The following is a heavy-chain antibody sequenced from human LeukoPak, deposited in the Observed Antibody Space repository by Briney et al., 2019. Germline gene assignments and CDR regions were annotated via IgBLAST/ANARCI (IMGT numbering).Heavy chain of an antibody. CDR2: TSYDGSNK. CDR1: GFTFSSYA. Sequence: GRSLRLSCAASGFTFSSYAMHWVRQAPGKGLEWVAVTSYDGSNKYYADSVKGRFTISRDNSKNTLYLQMNSLRAEDTAVYYCARLDIVLIGGLDPWGQGTLVTVSS. D-gene: IGHD2-8*01. CDR3: ARLDIVLIGGLDP. J-gene: IGHJ5*02. V-gene: IGHV3-30-3*01.